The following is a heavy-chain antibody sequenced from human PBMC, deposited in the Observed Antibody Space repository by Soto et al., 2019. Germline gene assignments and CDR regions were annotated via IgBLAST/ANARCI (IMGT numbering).Heavy chain of an antibody. D-gene: IGHD6-13*01. CDR2: IYYSGST. J-gene: IGHJ4*02. V-gene: IGHV4-39*01. CDR1: GGSISSSSYY. Sequence: QLQLHESGPGLVKPSETLSLTCTVSGGSISSSSYYLSWIRQPPGKGLGWLGSIYYSGSTYYNPSPKTRVTISLYTSNNQFSLQLCSVAAAHTAAYYCSTPAGIAAAGTRVDYWGQGTLVTVSS. CDR3: STPAGIAAAGTRVDY.